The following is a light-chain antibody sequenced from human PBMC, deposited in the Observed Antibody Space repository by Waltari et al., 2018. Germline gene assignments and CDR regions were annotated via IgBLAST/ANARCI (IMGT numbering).Light chain of an antibody. CDR3: SSYRSSSTVV. Sequence: QSALTHPASVSGSPGQSLPIPWTGTSSDACRYDYVSLYQQHPGKAPKLMIYDVSLRPSGVSDRFSGSKSDSTASLTFSGLQAEDEANYYCSSYRSSSTVVFGGGTKLTVL. V-gene: IGLV2-14*03. J-gene: IGLJ2*01. CDR1: SSDACRYDY. CDR2: DVS.